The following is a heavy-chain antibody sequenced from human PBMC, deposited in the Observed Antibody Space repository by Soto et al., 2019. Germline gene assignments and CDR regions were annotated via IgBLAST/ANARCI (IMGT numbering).Heavy chain of an antibody. CDR1: GFSFSHYS. D-gene: IGHD2-15*01. CDR2: ISRESGTI. CDR3: AGEGGSLNWFAP. J-gene: IGHJ5*02. V-gene: IGHV3-48*02. Sequence: GGSLRLSCAASGFSFSHYSMIWVRQAPGKGLEWLSYISRESGTIYYAESVKGRFTVSRDNAKNSLYLQMNSLRDEDTAVYYCAGEGGSLNWFAPWGQGTLVTVAS.